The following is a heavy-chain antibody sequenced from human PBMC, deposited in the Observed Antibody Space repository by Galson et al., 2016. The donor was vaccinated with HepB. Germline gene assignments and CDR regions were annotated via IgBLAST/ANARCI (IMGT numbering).Heavy chain of an antibody. D-gene: IGHD5-12*01. Sequence: SLRLSCAGSGFSFSDYAIHWVRQAPGKGLEWVAVISNDGGNKHYADSVKGRFTISRDKSKSKVNLQLSRLRAEDTAVYYCAKDRGGGYASDRHFYYYGMDVWGQGTTVTVSS. CDR3: AKDRGGGYASDRHFYYYGMDV. V-gene: IGHV3-30*18. CDR2: ISNDGGNK. CDR1: GFSFSDYA. J-gene: IGHJ6*02.